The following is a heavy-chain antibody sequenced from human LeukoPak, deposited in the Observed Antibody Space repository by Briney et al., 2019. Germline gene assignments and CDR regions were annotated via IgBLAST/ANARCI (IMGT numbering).Heavy chain of an antibody. CDR3: ARDGQQLSPPEFDY. Sequence: GGSLRLSCAASGFTFSSYSMNWVRQAPGKGLEWVSSISSSSSYIYCADSVKGRFTISRDNAKNSLYLQMNSLRAEDTAVYYCARDGQQLSPPEFDYWGQGTLVTVSS. V-gene: IGHV3-21*01. CDR1: GFTFSSYS. D-gene: IGHD5-18*01. CDR2: ISSSSSYI. J-gene: IGHJ4*02.